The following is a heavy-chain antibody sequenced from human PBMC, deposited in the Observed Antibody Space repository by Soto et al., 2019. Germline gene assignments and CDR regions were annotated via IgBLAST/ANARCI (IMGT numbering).Heavy chain of an antibody. D-gene: IGHD3-10*01. CDR1: GGSISSYY. V-gene: IGHV4-59*01. J-gene: IGHJ6*02. CDR2: MYYSGST. Sequence: QVQLQESGPGLVKPSETLSLTCTVSGGSISSYYWSWIRQPPGKGLEWIGYMYYSGSTNYNPSLKSRVTISVDTSKNQISLKLSSVTAADTAVYYCARASGVRGTITYGMDVWGQGTTVTVSS. CDR3: ARASGVRGTITYGMDV.